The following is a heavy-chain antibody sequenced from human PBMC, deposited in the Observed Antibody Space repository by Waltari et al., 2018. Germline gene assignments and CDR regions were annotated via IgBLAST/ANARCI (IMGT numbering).Heavy chain of an antibody. CDR3: ARDPSGSYPGDY. Sequence: EVQLVESGGGLIQPGGSLRLSCAASGFTVSTNYMTWVRQAPGKGLEGRAVSYRGGSTYYADSVKGRFTISRDNSKNTLYLQMNSLRAEYTAVYYCARDPSGSYPGDYWGQGTLVTVSS. CDR1: GFTVSTNY. CDR2: SYRGGST. J-gene: IGHJ4*02. D-gene: IGHD1-26*01. V-gene: IGHV3-53*01.